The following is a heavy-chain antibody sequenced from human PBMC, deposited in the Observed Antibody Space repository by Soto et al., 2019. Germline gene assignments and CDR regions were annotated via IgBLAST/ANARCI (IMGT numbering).Heavy chain of an antibody. CDR3: AKDAREDFWSGLYYYYYMDV. CDR2: ISYDGSNK. Sequence: QVQLVESGGGVVQPGRSLRLSCAASGFTFSSYGMHWVRQAPGKGLEWVAVISYDGSNKYYADSVKGRFTISRDNSKNTLYLQMNSLRAEDTAVYYCAKDAREDFWSGLYYYYYMDVWGKGTTVTVSS. J-gene: IGHJ6*03. D-gene: IGHD3-3*01. CDR1: GFTFSSYG. V-gene: IGHV3-30*18.